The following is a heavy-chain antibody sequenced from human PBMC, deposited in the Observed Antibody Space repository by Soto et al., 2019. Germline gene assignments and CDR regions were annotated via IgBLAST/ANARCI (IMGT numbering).Heavy chain of an antibody. Sequence: ASVKISCKASCYTFTSYGISWVRQAPGQGLEWMGWISAYNGNTNYAQKLQGRVTMTTDTSTSTAYMELRSLRSDDTAVYYCARDIAAAGTGFDPWGQGTLVTVSS. CDR1: CYTFTSYG. CDR2: ISAYNGNT. V-gene: IGHV1-18*04. CDR3: ARDIAAAGTGFDP. D-gene: IGHD6-13*01. J-gene: IGHJ5*02.